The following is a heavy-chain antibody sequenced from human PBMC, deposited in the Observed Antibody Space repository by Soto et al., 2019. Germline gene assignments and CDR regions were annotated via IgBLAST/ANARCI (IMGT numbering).Heavy chain of an antibody. CDR3: AKDTAGVPAAKGNWFDP. D-gene: IGHD2-2*01. J-gene: IGHJ5*02. CDR2: ISWNSGSI. V-gene: IGHV3-9*01. CDR1: GFTFDDYA. Sequence: GGSLRLSCAASGFTFDDYAMHWVRQAPGKGLEWVSGISWNSGSIGYADSVKGRFTISRDNAKNSLYLQMNSLRAEDTALYYCAKDTAGVPAAKGNWFDPWGQGTLVTVSS.